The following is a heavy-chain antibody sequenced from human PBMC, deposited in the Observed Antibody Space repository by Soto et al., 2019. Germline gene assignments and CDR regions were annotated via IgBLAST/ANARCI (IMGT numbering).Heavy chain of an antibody. CDR2: MNPNSGNT. CDR3: ARSIAAGGRNWFDP. V-gene: IGHV1-8*01. Sequence: QVQLVQSGAEVKKPGASVKVSCKASGYTFTNFDINWVRQATGQGPEWMGWMNPNSGNTGYAQKFQGRVTMTRSTSISTAYMELSSLRSEDTAVYHCARSIAAGGRNWFDPWGQGTLVTVSS. J-gene: IGHJ5*02. CDR1: GYTFTNFD. D-gene: IGHD6-13*01.